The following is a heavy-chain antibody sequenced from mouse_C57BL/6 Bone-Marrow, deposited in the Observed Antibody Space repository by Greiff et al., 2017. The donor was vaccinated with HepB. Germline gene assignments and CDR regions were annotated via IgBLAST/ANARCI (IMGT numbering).Heavy chain of an antibody. Sequence: EVKLMESGAELVKPGASVKLSCTASGFNIKDYYMHWVKQRTEQGLEWIGRIDPEDGETKYAPKFQGKATITADTSSNTAYLQLSSLTSEDTAVYYCASIPYYYGSSGGLYYAMDYWGQGTSVTVSS. J-gene: IGHJ4*01. CDR2: IDPEDGET. CDR3: ASIPYYYGSSGGLYYAMDY. V-gene: IGHV14-2*01. CDR1: GFNIKDYY. D-gene: IGHD1-1*01.